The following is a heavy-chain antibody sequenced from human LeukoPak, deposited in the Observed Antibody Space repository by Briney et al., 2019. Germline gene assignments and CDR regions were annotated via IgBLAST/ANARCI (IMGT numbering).Heavy chain of an antibody. CDR3: ARDRAPYYDFWSGYLDAFDI. V-gene: IGHV3-7*01. J-gene: IGHJ3*02. D-gene: IGHD3-3*01. CDR1: GFTFSSYW. CDR2: INQDGSEK. Sequence: GGSLRLSCVASGFTFSSYWMSWVRQAPGKGLEWVANINQDGSEKYYVDSVKGRFTISRDNAKNSLYLQMNGLRAEDTAVYYCARDRAPYYDFWSGYLDAFDIWGQGTMVTVSS.